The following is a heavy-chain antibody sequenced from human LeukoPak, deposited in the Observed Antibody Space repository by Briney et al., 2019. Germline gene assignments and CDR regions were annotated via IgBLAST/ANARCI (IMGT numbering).Heavy chain of an antibody. CDR3: ARDRELGY. Sequence: SETLSLTCSVSGDSISIYYWSWIRQPPGKGLEWTGYIYNSGSTNHNPSLKSRVTISVDTSKNQFSLKLTSVTAADTAVYYCARDRELGYWGQGTLVTVSS. V-gene: IGHV4-59*01. J-gene: IGHJ4*02. CDR1: GDSISIYY. D-gene: IGHD3-10*01. CDR2: IYNSGST.